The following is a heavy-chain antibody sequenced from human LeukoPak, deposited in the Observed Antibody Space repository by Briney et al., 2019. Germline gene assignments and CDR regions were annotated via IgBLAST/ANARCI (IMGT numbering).Heavy chain of an antibody. CDR2: TRNKANSYTT. CDR1: GFTFSDHY. J-gene: IGHJ4*02. CDR3: ARLSGTYDIDY. D-gene: IGHD5-12*01. Sequence: GGSLRLSCAASGFTFSDHYMDWVRQAPGKGLEWVGRTRNKANSYTTEYAASVKGRFTISRDDSESSLYLQMNSLKTEDTAIYYCARLSGTYDIDYWGQGTLVTVSS. V-gene: IGHV3-72*01.